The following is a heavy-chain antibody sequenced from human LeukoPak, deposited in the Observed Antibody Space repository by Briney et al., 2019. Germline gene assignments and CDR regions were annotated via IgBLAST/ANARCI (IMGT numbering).Heavy chain of an antibody. J-gene: IGHJ4*02. CDR3: ARESVGPTKLCD. V-gene: IGHV3-7*01. D-gene: IGHD1-26*01. Sequence: PGGSLRLSCAASGFTFSSCWMSWVRQAPGKGLEWLANIKQDGSVKYYVDSVKGRFTISRENAKNSLYLQMNSLRAEDTAVYYCARESVGPTKLCDWGQGTLVTVSS. CDR2: IKQDGSVK. CDR1: GFTFSSCW.